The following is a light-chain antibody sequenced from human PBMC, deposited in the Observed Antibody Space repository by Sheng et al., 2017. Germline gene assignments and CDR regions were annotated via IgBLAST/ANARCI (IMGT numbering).Light chain of an antibody. CDR3: CSYAGSSAVV. V-gene: IGLV2-23*02. CDR2: EVS. CDR1: SSDVGSYNL. J-gene: IGLJ2*01. Sequence: QSALTQPASVSESAPGQSITISCTGTSSDVGSYNLVSWYQQHPGKVPKLMIYEVSKRPSGVSNRFSGSKSGNTASLTISGLQAEDEADYYCCSYAGSSAVVFGGGTKLTVL.